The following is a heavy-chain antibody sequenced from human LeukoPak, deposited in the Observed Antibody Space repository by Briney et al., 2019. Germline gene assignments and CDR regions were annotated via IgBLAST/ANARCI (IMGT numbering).Heavy chain of an antibody. V-gene: IGHV3-48*01. D-gene: IGHD6-6*01. CDR1: GFTFSSYS. J-gene: IGHJ4*02. Sequence: QPGGSLRLSCAASGFTFSSYSMNWVRQAPGKGLEWVSYISSSSSTIYYADSVKGRFTISRDNAKNSLYLQMNSLRAEDTAVYYCARASIAARPGHFDYWGQGTLVTVSS. CDR3: ARASIAARPGHFDY. CDR2: ISSSSSTI.